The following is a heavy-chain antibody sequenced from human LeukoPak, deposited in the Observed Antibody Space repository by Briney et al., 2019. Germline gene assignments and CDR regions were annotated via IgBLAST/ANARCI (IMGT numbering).Heavy chain of an antibody. D-gene: IGHD5-12*01. CDR3: ARGSGYSGYGF. V-gene: IGHV4-61*01. CDR1: GGSVSSGSYY. J-gene: IGHJ4*02. Sequence: TPSETLSLTCTVSGGSVSSGSYYWSWIRQPPGKGLEWIGYIYYSGSTNYNPSLKSRVTISVDTSKNQFSLKLSSVTAADTAVYYCARGSGYSGYGFWGQGTLVTVSS. CDR2: IYYSGST.